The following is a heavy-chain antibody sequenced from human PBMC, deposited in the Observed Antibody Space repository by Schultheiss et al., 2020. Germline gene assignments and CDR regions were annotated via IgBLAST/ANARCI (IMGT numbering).Heavy chain of an antibody. J-gene: IGHJ4*02. Sequence: GGSLRLSCAASGFTFSSYVMSWVRQAPGKGLEWVSVISGSGGSTYYADSVKGRFTISRDNSKNTLYLQMNRLRAEDTAVYYCAGLMVQGADYFDYWGQGTLVTVSS. CDR1: GFTFSSYV. V-gene: IGHV3-23*01. D-gene: IGHD3-10*01. CDR3: AGLMVQGADYFDY. CDR2: ISGSGGST.